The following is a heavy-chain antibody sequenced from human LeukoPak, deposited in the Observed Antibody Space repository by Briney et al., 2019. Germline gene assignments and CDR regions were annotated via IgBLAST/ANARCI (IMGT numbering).Heavy chain of an antibody. V-gene: IGHV3-53*01. Sequence: GGSLRLSCAASGFTASSNYMSWVRQAPGKGLEWVSVIYSGGSTYYADSVKGRFTISRGNSKNTLYLQMNSLRAEDTAVYYCARDGVSHYFDYWGQGTLVTVSS. CDR2: IYSGGST. J-gene: IGHJ4*02. D-gene: IGHD3-3*01. CDR1: GFTASSNY. CDR3: ARDGVSHYFDY.